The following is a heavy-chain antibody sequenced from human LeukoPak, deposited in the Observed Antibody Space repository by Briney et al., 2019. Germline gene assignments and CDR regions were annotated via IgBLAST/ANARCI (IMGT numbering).Heavy chain of an antibody. D-gene: IGHD3-3*01. J-gene: IGHJ3*02. V-gene: IGHV4-61*02. CDR1: GGSISGGRYF. CDR2: VFTSGTT. Sequence: SETLSLTCTVSGGSISGGRYFWSWIRQPAGKGLEWVGRVFTSGTTNYNPSLQSRITVSVDTSKNQFSLKMSSVTAADTAVYYCSRGDFSSGPSRDAFDIWGQGTMVTVSS. CDR3: SRGDFSSGPSRDAFDI.